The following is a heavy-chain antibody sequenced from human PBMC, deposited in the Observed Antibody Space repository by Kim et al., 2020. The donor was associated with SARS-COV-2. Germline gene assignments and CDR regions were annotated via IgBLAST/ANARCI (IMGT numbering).Heavy chain of an antibody. J-gene: IGHJ6*02. Sequence: GGSLRLSCAASGFTFSSYGMHWVRQAPGKGLEWVAVISYDGSNKYYADSVKGRFTISRDNSKNTLYLRMNSLRAEDTAVYYCAKVALRYFDWLPAYYYGMDVWGQGTTLTVSS. V-gene: IGHV3-30*18. CDR1: GFTFSSYG. CDR2: ISYDGSNK. CDR3: AKVALRYFDWLPAYYYGMDV. D-gene: IGHD3-9*01.